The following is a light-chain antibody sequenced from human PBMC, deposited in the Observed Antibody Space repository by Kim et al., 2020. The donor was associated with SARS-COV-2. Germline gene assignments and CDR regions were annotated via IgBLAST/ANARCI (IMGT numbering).Light chain of an antibody. CDR1: SSNIGRNT. V-gene: IGLV1-44*01. Sequence: QSVLTQPPSASGTPGQRVTISCSGSSSNIGRNTVNWYQQLPGTAHKLLIYLNNQRPSGVPDRFSGSKSGTSASLAFSGLQSEDEADYYCAAWDDSLNGWVFGGGTKVTVL. J-gene: IGLJ3*02. CDR2: LNN. CDR3: AAWDDSLNGWV.